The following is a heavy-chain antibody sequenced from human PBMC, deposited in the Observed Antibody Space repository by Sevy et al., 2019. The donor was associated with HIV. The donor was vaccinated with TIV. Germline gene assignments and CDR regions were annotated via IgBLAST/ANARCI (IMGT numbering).Heavy chain of an antibody. V-gene: IGHV4-34*01. J-gene: IGHJ1*01. CDR1: GGSFSGFY. CDR3: ARVYSSDWYKYFQH. D-gene: IGHD6-19*01. CDR2: INHSGST. Sequence: SETLSLTCAVYGGSFSGFYWSWIRQPPGKGLEWIGEINHSGSTNYNPSLKSRLTMSVDTSKNQFSLNLTSVTAADTAVYYCARVYSSDWYKYFQHWGQSTLVTVSS.